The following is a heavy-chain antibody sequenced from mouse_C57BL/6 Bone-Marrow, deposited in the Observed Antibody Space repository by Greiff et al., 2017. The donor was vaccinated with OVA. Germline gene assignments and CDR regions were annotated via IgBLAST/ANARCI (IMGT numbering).Heavy chain of an antibody. Sequence: VQLQQSGAELVKPGASVKMSCKASGYTFTSYWITWVKQRPGQGLEWIGDIYPGSGSTNYNEKFKSKATLTVDTSSSTAYMQLSSLTSEDSAVYYCARGNYSNLNWYFDVWGTGTTVTVSS. CDR1: GYTFTSYW. V-gene: IGHV1-55*01. D-gene: IGHD2-5*01. CDR2: IYPGSGST. J-gene: IGHJ1*03. CDR3: ARGNYSNLNWYFDV.